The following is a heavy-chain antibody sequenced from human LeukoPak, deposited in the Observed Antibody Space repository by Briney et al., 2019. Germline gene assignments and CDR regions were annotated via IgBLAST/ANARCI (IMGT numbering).Heavy chain of an antibody. CDR3: ARVQYATGTQNLDY. Sequence: PSETLSLTCTVSGGSVSSGSYYWSWIRQPPGKGLEWIGYIYYSGSTNYNPSLKSRVTISVDTSKNQFSLKLSSVTAADTAVYYCARVQYATGTQNLDYWGQGTLVTVSS. CDR1: GGSVSSGSYY. D-gene: IGHD1-1*01. J-gene: IGHJ4*02. CDR2: IYYSGST. V-gene: IGHV4-61*01.